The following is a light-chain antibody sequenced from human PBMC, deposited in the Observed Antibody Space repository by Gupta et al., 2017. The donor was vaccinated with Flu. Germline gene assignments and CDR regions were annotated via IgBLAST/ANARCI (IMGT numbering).Light chain of an antibody. CDR2: YAS. Sequence: EIVLTQSPDFQSVTPKEKVTITCRASQSIGTSLHWYQQKPDQSPKLHIKYASQSFSGVPSRFSGSGSGTDFTLTINSLEAEDAATYYCRRSSTLPYTFGQGTRLEIK. CDR3: RRSSTLPYT. J-gene: IGKJ5*01. V-gene: IGKV6-21*01. CDR1: QSIGTS.